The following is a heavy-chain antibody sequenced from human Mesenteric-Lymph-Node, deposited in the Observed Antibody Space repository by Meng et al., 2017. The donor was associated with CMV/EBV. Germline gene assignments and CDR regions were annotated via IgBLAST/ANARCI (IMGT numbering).Heavy chain of an antibody. D-gene: IGHD5-12*01. CDR1: VGSGTSSTYY. Sequence: SVGSGTSSTYYWSWIRQPPEKALEWIGYIYYSGTTNYNPSLKSRVTISIDTSKNQFSLKLSSVTAADTAVYYCARGDSGFDFYFDYWGQGALVTVSS. CDR3: ARGDSGFDFYFDY. J-gene: IGHJ4*02. V-gene: IGHV4-61*01. CDR2: IYYSGTT.